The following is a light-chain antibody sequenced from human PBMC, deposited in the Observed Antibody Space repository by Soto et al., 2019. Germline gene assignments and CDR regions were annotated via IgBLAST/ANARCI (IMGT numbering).Light chain of an antibody. CDR2: DVT. J-gene: IGLJ2*01. CDR3: SSYASTSTLHVL. V-gene: IGLV2-14*01. Sequence: QSVLTQPASVSGSPGQSITISCTGTSSDVGGYNSVSWYQQHPGKAPKLMIYDVTNRPSGVSDRFSGSKSGNTASLTISGLQAEDEADYYCSSYASTSTLHVLFGGGTKVTVL. CDR1: SSDVGGYNS.